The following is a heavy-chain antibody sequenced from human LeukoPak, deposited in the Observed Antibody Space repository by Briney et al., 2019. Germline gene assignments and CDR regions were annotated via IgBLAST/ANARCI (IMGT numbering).Heavy chain of an antibody. CDR2: ISYDGSKK. V-gene: IGHV3-30-3*01. CDR1: GFTFGSYA. J-gene: IGHJ6*02. D-gene: IGHD2-2*01. CDR3: ARDYCSSTSCSRTYYYYYGLDV. Sequence: GGSLRLSCAASGFTFGSYAMHWVRQAPGKGLEWVAVISYDGSKKYYADSVKGRFTISRDNSKNTLYLQTDSLRAEDTALYYCARDYCSSTSCSRTYYYYYGLDVWGQGTTVTVSS.